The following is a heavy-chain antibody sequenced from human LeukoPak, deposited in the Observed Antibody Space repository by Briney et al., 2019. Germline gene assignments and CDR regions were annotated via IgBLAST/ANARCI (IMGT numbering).Heavy chain of an antibody. CDR2: ISYNLRND. J-gene: IGHJ4*02. Sequence: PGRSLRLSCATSGFTFNTYTLHWVRQAPGKGLEWVAVISYNLRNDYYADSVKGRFTISRDNSKNTPFLQMNSLRAEDTAVYYCAREYVSGWYDYWGQGTLVTVSS. V-gene: IGHV3-30-3*01. CDR3: AREYVSGWYDY. CDR1: GFTFNTYT. D-gene: IGHD6-19*01.